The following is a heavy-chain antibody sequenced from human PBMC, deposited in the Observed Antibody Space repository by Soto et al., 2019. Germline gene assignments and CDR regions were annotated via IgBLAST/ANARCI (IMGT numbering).Heavy chain of an antibody. J-gene: IGHJ3*02. CDR2: IGIGGDI. Sequence: EAQLLESGGGLVQPGGSLRLSCASSGFAFSSYAFSWVRQAPGKGLDWVSSIGIGGDIYYADSVKGRCAISIDNSKNTLFLQTICLRAEDTAVYYCVTGTTHSVFGIWGHGTMVTVSS. CDR1: GFAFSSYA. V-gene: IGHV3-23*01. CDR3: VTGTTHSVFGI. D-gene: IGHD1-20*01.